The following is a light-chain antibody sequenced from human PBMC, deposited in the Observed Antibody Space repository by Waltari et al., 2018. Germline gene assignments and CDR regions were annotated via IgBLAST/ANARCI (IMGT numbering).Light chain of an antibody. Sequence: EIVLTQSPGTLSLSPGERATLSCRASQSVSSSYLAWYQQKPGQAPRLLIYGASSRATGIPDRFSGSGSGTDVTLTISRLEPEDFAVYYCQQYGSSFGGGTKVEIK. CDR2: GAS. CDR3: QQYGSS. V-gene: IGKV3-20*01. J-gene: IGKJ4*01. CDR1: QSVSSSY.